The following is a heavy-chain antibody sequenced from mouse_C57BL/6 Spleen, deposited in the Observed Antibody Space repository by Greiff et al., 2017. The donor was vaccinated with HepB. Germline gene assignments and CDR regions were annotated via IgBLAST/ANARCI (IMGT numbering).Heavy chain of an antibody. J-gene: IGHJ4*01. CDR1: GFTFSSYT. CDR2: ISGGGGNT. D-gene: IGHD1-1*01. Sequence: EVQGVESGGGLVKPGGSLKLSCAASGFTFSSYTMSWVRQTPEKRLEWVATISGGGGNTYYPDSVKGRFTISRDNAKNTLYLQMSSLRSEDTALYYCARRNYVGYAMDYWGQGTSVTVSS. CDR3: ARRNYVGYAMDY. V-gene: IGHV5-9*01.